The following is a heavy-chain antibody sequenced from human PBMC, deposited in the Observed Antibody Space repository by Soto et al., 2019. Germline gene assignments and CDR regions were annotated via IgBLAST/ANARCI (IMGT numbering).Heavy chain of an antibody. V-gene: IGHV3-23*01. Sequence: PGGSLRLSCAASGFTFNSYAMNWVRQAPGKGLEWVSGISGRGDNTYYADSVKGRFTISRDNSKNTLYLQMTSLRAEDTAVYYCAKDVVVVVTASNWFDPWGQGTLVTVSS. J-gene: IGHJ5*02. CDR1: GFTFNSYA. CDR2: ISGRGDNT. D-gene: IGHD2-15*01. CDR3: AKDVVVVVTASNWFDP.